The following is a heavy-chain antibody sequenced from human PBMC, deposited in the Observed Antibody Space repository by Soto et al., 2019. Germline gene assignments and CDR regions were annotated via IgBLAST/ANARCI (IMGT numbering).Heavy chain of an antibody. Sequence: ASVKVSCKASGYTFTSYGITWVRQAPGQGLEWMGWISVYNGNTNYAQKLQGRVTMTTDTSTSTAYMELRTLRSDDTAVYYCARLRFTMVRGVVTKGAFDIWGQGTMVTGSS. CDR1: GYTFTSYG. CDR2: ISVYNGNT. CDR3: ARLRFTMVRGVVTKGAFDI. D-gene: IGHD3-10*01. J-gene: IGHJ3*02. V-gene: IGHV1-18*01.